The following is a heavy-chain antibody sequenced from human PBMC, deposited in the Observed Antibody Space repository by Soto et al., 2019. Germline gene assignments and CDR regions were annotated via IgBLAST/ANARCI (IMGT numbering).Heavy chain of an antibody. V-gene: IGHV1-18*04. J-gene: IGHJ5*02. CDR3: ARGEGFITAGNDWFDP. D-gene: IGHD6-25*01. Sequence: QVQLVQSGAEVKKPGASVKVSCKASGYTFTSYGISWVRQAPGQGLEWMGWISAYNGNTKYAQKLQGRVTMPTDTSTSTAYMELRSLRSDDTAVYYCARGEGFITAGNDWFDPWAQEPSSPSPQ. CDR2: ISAYNGNT. CDR1: GYTFTSYG.